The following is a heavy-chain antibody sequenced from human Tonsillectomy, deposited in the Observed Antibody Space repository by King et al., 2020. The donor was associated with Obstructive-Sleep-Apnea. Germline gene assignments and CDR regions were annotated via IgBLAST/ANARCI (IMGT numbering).Heavy chain of an antibody. CDR3: ARDLEGYSGYGDFDY. CDR1: GFTFSSYS. CDR2: ISSSSSYI. D-gene: IGHD5-12*01. J-gene: IGHJ4*02. Sequence: VQLVESGGGLVKPGGSLRLSCAASGFTFSSYSMNWVRQAPGKGLEWVSSISSSSSYIYYADSVKGRFTISRDNAKNSLYLQMNSLRAEDTAVYYCARDLEGYSGYGDFDYWGQGTLVTVSS. V-gene: IGHV3-21*01.